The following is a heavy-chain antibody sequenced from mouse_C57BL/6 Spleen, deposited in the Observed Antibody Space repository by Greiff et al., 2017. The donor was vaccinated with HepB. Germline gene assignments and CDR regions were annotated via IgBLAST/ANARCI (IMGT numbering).Heavy chain of an antibody. D-gene: IGHD1-1*01. CDR2: INPSSGYT. CDR1: GYTFTSYT. Sequence: VQLQQSGAELARPGASVKMSCKASGYTFTSYTMHWVKQRPGQGLEWIGYINPSSGYTKYNQKFKDKATLTADKSSSTAYMQLSNLTSEDSAVYYCARKDYGSSSHWYFDVWGTGTTVTVSS. V-gene: IGHV1-4*01. CDR3: ARKDYGSSSHWYFDV. J-gene: IGHJ1*03.